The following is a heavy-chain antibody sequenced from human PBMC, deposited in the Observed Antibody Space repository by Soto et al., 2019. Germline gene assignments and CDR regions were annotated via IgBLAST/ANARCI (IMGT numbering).Heavy chain of an antibody. CDR2: IIPIFGTA. CDR1: GGTFSSYA. CDR3: ARVGVCTNPWELELRLMWFDP. J-gene: IGHJ5*02. V-gene: IGHV1-69*01. D-gene: IGHD1-7*01. Sequence: VQLVQSGAEVKKPGSSVKVSCKASGGTFSSYAISWVRQAPAQGLEWMGGIIPIFGTANYAQKFQGRVTIPADESTSTAYMELSSLRSEDTAVYYCARVGVCTNPWELELRLMWFDPGGQGTLVTVSS.